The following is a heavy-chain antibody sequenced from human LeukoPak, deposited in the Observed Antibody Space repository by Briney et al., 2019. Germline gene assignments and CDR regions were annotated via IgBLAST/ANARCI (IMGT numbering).Heavy chain of an antibody. CDR2: IREDGNER. CDR1: GFIFNNYW. CDR3: ARESGIQRFLERVRPYLIDH. D-gene: IGHD3-3*01. Sequence: GGSLRPSCEGSGFIFNNYWMICVRQAPGKGLEWVASIREDGNERYSVDSVRGRFTISRDNAKKSVYLQMNSLRSEDTAVYYCARESGIQRFLERVRPYLIDHWGQGTLVTVSS. J-gene: IGHJ4*02. V-gene: IGHV3-7*01.